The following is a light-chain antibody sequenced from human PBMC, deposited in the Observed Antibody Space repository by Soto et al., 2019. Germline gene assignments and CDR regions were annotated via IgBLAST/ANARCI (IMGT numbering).Light chain of an antibody. CDR3: SSYTSSSTLKV. J-gene: IGLJ1*01. Sequence: QSALTQPASVSGSPGQSITISCTGTSSDVGGYNYVSWYQQHPGKAPKLMIYDVSNRPSGVSNRFSGSKSGNTASLTISGLQDEDEADYYCSSYTSSSTLKVFGTGTQLTVL. V-gene: IGLV2-14*01. CDR1: SSDVGGYNY. CDR2: DVS.